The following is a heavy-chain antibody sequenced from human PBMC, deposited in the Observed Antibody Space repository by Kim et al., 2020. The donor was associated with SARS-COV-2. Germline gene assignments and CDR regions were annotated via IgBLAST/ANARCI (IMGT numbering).Heavy chain of an antibody. CDR3: AKDKKYSSSWYPMDY. V-gene: IGHV3-23*01. Sequence: DSVKGRFTHSRDNTKNTLYLQMNSLRAEDTAVYYCAKDKKYSSSWYPMDYWGQGTLVTVSS. J-gene: IGHJ4*02. D-gene: IGHD6-13*01.